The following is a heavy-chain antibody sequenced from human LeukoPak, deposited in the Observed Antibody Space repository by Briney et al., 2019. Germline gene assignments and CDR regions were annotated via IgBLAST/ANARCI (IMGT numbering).Heavy chain of an antibody. CDR2: IWYDGSNK. CDR3: ASAGYDHGAPYGSDY. CDR1: GFTFSSYG. D-gene: IGHD2-15*01. J-gene: IGHJ4*02. Sequence: PGGSLRLSCAASGFTFSSYGMHWVRQAPGKGLEWVAVIWYDGSNKYYADSVKGRFTISRDNSKNTLYLQMNSLRAEDTAVYYCASAGYDHGAPYGSDYWGQGTLVTVSS. V-gene: IGHV3-33*01.